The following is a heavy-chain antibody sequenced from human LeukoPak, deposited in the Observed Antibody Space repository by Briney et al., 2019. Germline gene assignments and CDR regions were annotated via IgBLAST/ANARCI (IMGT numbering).Heavy chain of an antibody. CDR2: ISSSGSTI. D-gene: IGHD3-10*01. V-gene: IGHV3-48*03. Sequence: GGSLRLSCVVSGFTFSSYEMNWVRQAPGKGLEWVSYISSSGSTIYYADSVKGRFTISRDNAKNSLYLQMNSLRAEDTAMYYCARTEKYFGSGSYDCWGQGTLVTVSS. J-gene: IGHJ4*02. CDR3: ARTEKYFGSGSYDC. CDR1: GFTFSSYE.